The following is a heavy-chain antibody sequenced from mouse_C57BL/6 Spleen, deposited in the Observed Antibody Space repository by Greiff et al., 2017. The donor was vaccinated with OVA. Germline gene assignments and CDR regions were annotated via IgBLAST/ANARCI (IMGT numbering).Heavy chain of an antibody. CDR1: GYTFTDYY. CDR2: IYPGSGNT. V-gene: IGHV1-76*01. J-gene: IGHJ4*01. CDR3: ARREADY. Sequence: VQLQQSGAELVRPGASVKLSCKASGYTFTDYYINWVKQRPGQGLEWIARIYPGSGNTYYNEKFKGKATLTAEKSSSTAYMQLSSLTSEDSAVYFCARREADYWGQGTSVTVSS.